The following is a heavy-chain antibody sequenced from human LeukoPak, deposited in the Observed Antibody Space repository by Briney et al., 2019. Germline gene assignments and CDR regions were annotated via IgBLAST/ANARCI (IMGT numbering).Heavy chain of an antibody. CDR1: GFTFNSYA. CDR3: AKHDPRRVVITNWFDP. D-gene: IGHD3-22*01. V-gene: IGHV3-23*01. CDR2: ISGSGDTT. J-gene: IGHJ5*02. Sequence: GGSLRLSCEASGFTFNSYAVSWVRQAPGKGLEWVSSISGSGDTTYYADSVKGRLTISRDNSQNTLYLQMNSLRAEDTAVYYCAKHDPRRVVITNWFDPWGQGTLVTVSS.